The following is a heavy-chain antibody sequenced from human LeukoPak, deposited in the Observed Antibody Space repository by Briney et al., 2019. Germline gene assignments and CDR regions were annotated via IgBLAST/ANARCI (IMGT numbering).Heavy chain of an antibody. D-gene: IGHD1-7*01. CDR3: AGYHWNSGVVY. CDR2: ISRSGDAI. Sequence: GGSLRLSCAASGFTFSDYAMSWIRQAPGQGLEWVSYISRSGDAIDYADSVKGRFSISRDNAKNSLYLQMNSLRAEDTAVYYCAGYHWNSGVVYWGQGTLVTVSS. V-gene: IGHV3-11*01. J-gene: IGHJ4*02. CDR1: GFTFSDYA.